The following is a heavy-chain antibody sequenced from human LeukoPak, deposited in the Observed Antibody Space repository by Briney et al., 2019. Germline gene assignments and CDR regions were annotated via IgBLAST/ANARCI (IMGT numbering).Heavy chain of an antibody. CDR3: AKHSSYDILTAYYFDY. V-gene: IGHV3-23*01. CDR1: RFQFSSYA. J-gene: IGHJ4*02. Sequence: GGSLRLSCVASRFQFSSYAMSWVRQAPGKGLEWVSVISGIGTSTYYADSVKGRFTISRDNSKNTLYLQMNSLRAEDTAVYYRAKHSSYDILTAYYFDYWGQGTLVTVSS. CDR2: ISGIGTST. D-gene: IGHD3-9*01.